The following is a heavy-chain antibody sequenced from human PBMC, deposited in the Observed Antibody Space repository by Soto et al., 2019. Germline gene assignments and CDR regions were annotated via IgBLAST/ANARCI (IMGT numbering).Heavy chain of an antibody. CDR3: XXXXXXXXXXXXXXXXYYMDV. CDR1: GYTFTGYY. CDR2: XXXNSGGT. J-gene: IGHJ6*03. Sequence: QVQLVQSGAEVKKPGASVKVSCQASGYTFTGYYMHWVRQAPGXGLXXXXXXXXNSGGTNYAQKFQGWVTMTRDTSXXKXXXXXXXXXXXXXXXXXXXXXXXXXXXXXXXXXXYYMDVWGKGSTVTVSS. V-gene: IGHV1-2*04.